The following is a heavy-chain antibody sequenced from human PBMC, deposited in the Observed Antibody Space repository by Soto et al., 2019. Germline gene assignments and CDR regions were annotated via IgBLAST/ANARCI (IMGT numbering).Heavy chain of an antibody. D-gene: IGHD5-18*01. Sequence: PSXTLSLTCTVSGGSISSYYWSWIRQPPGKGLEWIGYIYYSGSTNYNPSLKSRVTISVDTSKNQFSLKLSSVTAADTAVYYCARDNGYSYGYTLDHWGQGTLVTSPQ. V-gene: IGHV4-59*01. J-gene: IGHJ4*02. CDR1: GGSISSYY. CDR3: ARDNGYSYGYTLDH. CDR2: IYYSGST.